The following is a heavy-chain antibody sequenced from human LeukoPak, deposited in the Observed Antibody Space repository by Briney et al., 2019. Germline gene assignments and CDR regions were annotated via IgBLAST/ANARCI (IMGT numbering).Heavy chain of an antibody. V-gene: IGHV3-74*01. Sequence: GGSLRLSCAASGFTFRSYWMHWVRQVPGKGLEWVPRIDSDGSGISYADSVKGRFTISRDNVKNTLYLQMNSLRAEDTAVYYCARDRSSGWYPSGYWGQGTLVTVSS. CDR2: IDSDGSGI. D-gene: IGHD6-19*01. J-gene: IGHJ4*02. CDR1: GFTFRSYW. CDR3: ARDRSSGWYPSGY.